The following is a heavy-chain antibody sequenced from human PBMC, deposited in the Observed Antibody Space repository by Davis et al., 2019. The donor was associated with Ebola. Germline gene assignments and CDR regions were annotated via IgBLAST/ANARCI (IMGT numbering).Heavy chain of an antibody. Sequence: ASVKVSCKASGYTFTSYAMHWVRQAPGQRLEWMGWINAGNGNTKYSQKFQGRVTITRDTSTSTAYMELRSLRSDDTGVYYCARDRLISVVTNYYYYDMDVWGQGTTVTVSS. CDR3: ARDRLISVVTNYYYYDMDV. V-gene: IGHV1-3*01. D-gene: IGHD2-21*02. CDR2: INAGNGNT. J-gene: IGHJ6*02. CDR1: GYTFTSYA.